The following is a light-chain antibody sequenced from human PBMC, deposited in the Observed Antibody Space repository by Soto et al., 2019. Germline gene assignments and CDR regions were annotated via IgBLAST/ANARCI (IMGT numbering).Light chain of an antibody. CDR3: SSYTGSSTLYV. J-gene: IGLJ1*01. V-gene: IGLV2-14*03. Sequence: QSALTQPASVAGSPGQSITISCTGTSSDVGDYDYVSWYRQQPGKAPKLLIYDVSNRPSEISNRFSGSKSANTASLTISGLQAEDEADYYCSSYTGSSTLYVSGTGTKLTVL. CDR2: DVS. CDR1: SSDVGDYDY.